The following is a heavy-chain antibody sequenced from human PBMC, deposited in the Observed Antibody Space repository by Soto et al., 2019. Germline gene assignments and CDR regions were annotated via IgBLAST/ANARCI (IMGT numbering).Heavy chain of an antibody. CDR1: GGSISSSNW. CDR3: AIVTDPYSYGFRAFDI. CDR2: IYHSGST. J-gene: IGHJ3*02. V-gene: IGHV4-4*02. D-gene: IGHD5-18*01. Sequence: SETLSLTCAVSGGSISSSNWWSWVRQPPGKGLEWIGEIYHSGSTNYNPSLKSRVTISVDKSKNQFSLKLSSVTAADTAVYYCAIVTDPYSYGFRAFDIWGQGTMVTVSS.